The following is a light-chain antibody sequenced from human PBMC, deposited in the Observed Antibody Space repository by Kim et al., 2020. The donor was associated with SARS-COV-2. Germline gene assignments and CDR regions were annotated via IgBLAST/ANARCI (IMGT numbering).Light chain of an antibody. CDR3: QQYDHLIT. CDR1: QDITNY. V-gene: IGKV1-33*01. CDR2: DAS. J-gene: IGKJ4*01. Sequence: LSASVGDRLTITCQASQDITNYLNWYQQKPGKAPKLLIYDASNRETGVPSRFSGSGSGTDFTLTIDSLQPEDIGTYYCQQYDHLITFGGGTKLEI.